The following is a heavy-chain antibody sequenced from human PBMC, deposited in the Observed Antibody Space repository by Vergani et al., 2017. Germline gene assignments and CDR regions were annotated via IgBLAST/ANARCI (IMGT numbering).Heavy chain of an antibody. Sequence: QVQLQESGPGLVKPSQPLSLTCTVSGGPINSLNYYWSWIRQPAGKGLEWIGRIHTRGSTNYNPSLKSGVTMSEDTVKNQFSLNLTSVTDADTAVYFCARGSCLGGSCYKPLFDYWGQGILVTVSS. J-gene: IGHJ4*02. V-gene: IGHV4-61*02. D-gene: IGHD2-15*01. CDR1: GGPINSLNYY. CDR2: IHTRGST. CDR3: ARGSCLGGSCYKPLFDY.